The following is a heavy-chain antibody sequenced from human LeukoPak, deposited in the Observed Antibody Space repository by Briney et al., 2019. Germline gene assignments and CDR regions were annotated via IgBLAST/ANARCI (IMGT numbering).Heavy chain of an antibody. Sequence: GGSLRLSCAASGFTFISYAMSWVRQAPGKGLEWVSAISGSGGSTYYADSVKGRFTISRDNSKNTRYLQMNSLRAEDTAVYYCAQPSLVVVVATTPADYWGQGTLVTVSS. CDR2: ISGSGGST. J-gene: IGHJ4*02. CDR3: AQPSLVVVVATTPADY. CDR1: GFTFISYA. D-gene: IGHD2-15*01. V-gene: IGHV3-23*01.